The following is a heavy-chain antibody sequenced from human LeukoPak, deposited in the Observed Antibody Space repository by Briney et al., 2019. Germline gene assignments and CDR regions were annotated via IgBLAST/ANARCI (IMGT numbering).Heavy chain of an antibody. CDR2: IYYSGST. V-gene: IGHV4-59*08. CDR3: ARHGGGGESYPRVFDY. D-gene: IGHD1-26*01. Sequence: SETLSLTCTVSGGSISPYYWSWIRQPPGKGLEWIGYIYYSGSTSYNPSLKSRVTISVDTSKNQFSLKLSSVTAADMAVYYCARHGGGGESYPRVFDYWGRGNLVTVSS. CDR1: GGSISPYY. J-gene: IGHJ4*02.